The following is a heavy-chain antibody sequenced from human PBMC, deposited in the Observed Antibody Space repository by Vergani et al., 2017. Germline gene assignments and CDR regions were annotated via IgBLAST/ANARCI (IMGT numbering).Heavy chain of an antibody. CDR2: MKGEIDGGAI. CDR3: TPGGREFDY. CDR1: GFTVTDAW. J-gene: IGHJ4*02. V-gene: IGHV3-15*01. Sequence: EVQVVESGGGLVKSGESLRLSCVGSGFTVTDAWMTWVRQAPGKGLEWVGRMKGEIDGGAIDYAPAEKGRFTISKYVTKNALYLKMNNLQTADTAVYCYTPGGREFDYWGQGTLVTVSS. D-gene: IGHD3-16*01.